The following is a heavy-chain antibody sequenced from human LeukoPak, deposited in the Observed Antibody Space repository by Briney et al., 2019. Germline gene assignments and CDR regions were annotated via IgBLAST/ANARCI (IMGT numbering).Heavy chain of an antibody. CDR2: ISSNGGST. V-gene: IGHV3-64*01. Sequence: GGSLRLSCAASGFTFSSYAMHWVRQAPGKGLEYVSAISSNGGSTYYANSVKGRFTISRDNSKNSLYLQMNSLRAEDTAVYYCARDSAMVRGSYYYYYYMDVWGKGTTVTVSS. J-gene: IGHJ6*03. CDR3: ARDSAMVRGSYYYYYYMDV. CDR1: GFTFSSYA. D-gene: IGHD3-10*01.